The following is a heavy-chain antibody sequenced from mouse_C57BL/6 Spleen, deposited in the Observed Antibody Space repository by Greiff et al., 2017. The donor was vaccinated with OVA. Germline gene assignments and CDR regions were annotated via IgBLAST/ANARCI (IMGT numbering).Heavy chain of an antibody. J-gene: IGHJ4*01. Sequence: LQPGAELVRPGTSVKLSCKASGYTFTSYWMHWVKQRPGQGLEWIGVIDPSDSYTNYNQKFKGKATLTVDTSSSTAYMQLSSLTSEDSAVYYCANYNAMDYWGQGTSVTVSS. CDR3: ANYNAMDY. D-gene: IGHD2-12*01. CDR2: IDPSDSYT. CDR1: GYTFTSYW. V-gene: IGHV1-59*01.